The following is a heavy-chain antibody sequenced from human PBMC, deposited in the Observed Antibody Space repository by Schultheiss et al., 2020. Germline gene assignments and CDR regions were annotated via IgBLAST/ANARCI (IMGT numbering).Heavy chain of an antibody. J-gene: IGHJ6*02. CDR1: GYTFTSYD. V-gene: IGHV1-2*04. CDR2: INPNSGGT. CDR3: ARGHGDYGMDV. Sequence: ASVKVSCKASGYTFTSYDINWVRQATGQGLEWMGWINPNSGGTNYAQKFQGWVTMTRDTSISTAYMELSRLRSDDTAVYYCARGHGDYGMDVWGQGTTVNVYS. D-gene: IGHD4-17*01.